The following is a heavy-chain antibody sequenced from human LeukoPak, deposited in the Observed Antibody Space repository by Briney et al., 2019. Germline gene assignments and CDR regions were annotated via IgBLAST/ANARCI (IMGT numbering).Heavy chain of an antibody. Sequence: GGSLRLSCEASGFSVSSSYMSWVRQAPGKGLEWVSVIYSGGSTYYADSVKGRFTISRDNSKNTLYLQMNSLRAEDTAVYYCARGSSGYHYFDYWGQGTLVTVSS. D-gene: IGHD6-19*01. CDR3: ARGSSGYHYFDY. J-gene: IGHJ4*02. CDR2: IYSGGST. V-gene: IGHV3-53*01. CDR1: GFSVSSSY.